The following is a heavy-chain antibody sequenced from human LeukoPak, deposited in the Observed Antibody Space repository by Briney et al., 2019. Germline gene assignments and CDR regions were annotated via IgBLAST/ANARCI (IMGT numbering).Heavy chain of an antibody. Sequence: GASVKVSCKASGYTFTSYYMHWVRQAPGQGLEWMGIINPSGGSTSYAQKFQGRVTMTRDMSTSTVYMELSSLRSEDTAVYYCARSFYGGKVFDYWGQGTLVTVSS. V-gene: IGHV1-46*01. D-gene: IGHD4-23*01. CDR3: ARSFYGGKVFDY. CDR2: INPSGGST. J-gene: IGHJ4*02. CDR1: GYTFTSYY.